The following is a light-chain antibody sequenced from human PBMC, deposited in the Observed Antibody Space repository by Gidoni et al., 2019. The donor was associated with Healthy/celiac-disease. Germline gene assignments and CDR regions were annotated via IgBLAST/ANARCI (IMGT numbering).Light chain of an antibody. CDR1: QCVSSY. J-gene: IGKJ4*01. CDR2: DAS. V-gene: IGKV3-11*01. CDR3: QQRSNWPPALT. Sequence: IVLPQSPATLSLSPGERATLSCRASQCVSSYLAWYQQKPGQAPRLLIYDASNRATGIPARFSGSGSGTDFTLTISSLEPEDFAVYYCQQRSNWPPALTFGGGTKVEIK.